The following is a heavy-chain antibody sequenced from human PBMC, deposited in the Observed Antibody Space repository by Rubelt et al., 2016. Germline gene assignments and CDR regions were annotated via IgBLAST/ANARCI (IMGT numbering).Heavy chain of an antibody. CDR2: IIPILGIA. D-gene: IGHD2-2*01. CDR3: ARDVIVVVPAAPDAFDI. V-gene: IGHV1-69*04. Sequence: QVQLVQSGAEVKKPGSSVKVSCKASGGTFSSYAISWVRQAPGQGLEWMGRIIPILGIANYAQKFQARVTITADKSTSTAYMELSSLRSEDTAVYYCARDVIVVVPAAPDAFDIWGQGTMVTVSS. CDR1: GGTFSSYA. J-gene: IGHJ3*02.